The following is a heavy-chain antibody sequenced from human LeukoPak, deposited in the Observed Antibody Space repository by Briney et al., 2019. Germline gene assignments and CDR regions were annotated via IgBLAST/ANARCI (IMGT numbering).Heavy chain of an antibody. CDR1: GYSFTSYW. D-gene: IGHD2-2*01. CDR2: IYPGDSDT. Sequence: GESLKISCKGSGYSFTSYWIGWVRRMPGKGLEWMGIIYPGDSDTRYSPSFQGQVTISADKSISTAYLQWSSLKASDTAMYYCARRYCSSTSCGYFDYWGQGTLVTVSS. J-gene: IGHJ4*02. CDR3: ARRYCSSTSCGYFDY. V-gene: IGHV5-51*01.